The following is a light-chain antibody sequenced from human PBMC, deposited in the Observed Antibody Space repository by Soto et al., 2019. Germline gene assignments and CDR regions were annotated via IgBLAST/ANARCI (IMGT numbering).Light chain of an antibody. Sequence: DIQMTQSPSSLSASVGDRVTISCRASQSIDSYLNWYQQKPGKAPKLLIYGASSLQSGVPSRFSGSGSGTDFTLTISSLQPEDFATYYCQQSDNTPYTCCQGTKVEIK. CDR1: QSIDSY. CDR3: QQSDNTPYT. V-gene: IGKV1-39*01. CDR2: GAS. J-gene: IGKJ2*01.